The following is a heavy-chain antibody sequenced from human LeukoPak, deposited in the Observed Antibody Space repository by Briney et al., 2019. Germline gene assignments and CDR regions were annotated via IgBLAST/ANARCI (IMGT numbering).Heavy chain of an antibody. CDR2: ISGSGGST. CDR3: AKGGDSSTLDY. D-gene: IGHD6-13*01. Sequence: GGSLRLSCAASGFTFRTYAMSWVRQSPGKGLDWVSVISGSGGSTYYADSVKGRFTISRDNSRNTLYLQMNSLRVEDTAVYYCAKGGDSSTLDYWGQGTLVTVSS. CDR1: GFTFRTYA. J-gene: IGHJ4*02. V-gene: IGHV3-23*01.